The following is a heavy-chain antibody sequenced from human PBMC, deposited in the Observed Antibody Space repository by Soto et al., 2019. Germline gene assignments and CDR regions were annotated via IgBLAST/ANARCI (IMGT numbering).Heavy chain of an antibody. Sequence: LSLTCTVSGGSISSGGYYWGWIRQAPGKGLEWVSYISSSGSTIYYADSVKGRFTISRDNAKNSLYLQMNSLRAEDTAVYYCARGPYDYVWGSDPPHFDYWGQGTLVTVSS. V-gene: IGHV3-11*01. CDR1: GGSISSGGYY. CDR3: ARGPYDYVWGSDPPHFDY. J-gene: IGHJ4*02. CDR2: ISSSGSTI. D-gene: IGHD3-16*02.